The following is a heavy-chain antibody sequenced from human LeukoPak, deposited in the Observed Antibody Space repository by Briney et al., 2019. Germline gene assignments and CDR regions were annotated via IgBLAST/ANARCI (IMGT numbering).Heavy chain of an antibody. CDR1: GFTFSSFG. CDR2: IRFDGSNK. V-gene: IGHV3-30*02. CDR3: ARLYSSGWRYFDY. Sequence: PGGSLRLPCGASGFTFSSFGMHWVRQAPGKGLEWVAFIRFDGSNKYYADSVKGRFTISRDNAKNPLYLQMNSLRAEDTAVYYCARLYSSGWRYFDYWGQGTLVTVSS. D-gene: IGHD6-19*01. J-gene: IGHJ4*02.